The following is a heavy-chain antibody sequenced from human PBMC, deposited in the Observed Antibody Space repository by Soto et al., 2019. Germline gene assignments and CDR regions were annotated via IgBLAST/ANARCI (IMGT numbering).Heavy chain of an antibody. CDR3: ARAMVVTATLPLDY. CDR2: IIPIFGTA. CDR1: GGTFSSYA. Sequence: ASVKVSCKASGGTFSSYAISWVRQAPGQGLEWMGGIIPIFGTANYAQKFQGRVTITADESTSTAYMELSSLRSEDTAVYYCARAMVVTATLPLDYWGQGTLVTVSS. J-gene: IGHJ4*02. V-gene: IGHV1-69*13. D-gene: IGHD2-21*02.